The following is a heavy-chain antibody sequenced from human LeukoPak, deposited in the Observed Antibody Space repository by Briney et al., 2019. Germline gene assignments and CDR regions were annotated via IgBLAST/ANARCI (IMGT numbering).Heavy chain of an antibody. CDR2: INTNTGNP. J-gene: IGHJ4*02. CDR1: GYTFTNYA. D-gene: IGHD3-10*01. Sequence: ASVRVSCKASGYTFTNYAMNWVRQAPGQGLEWMGWINTNTGNPTYAQGFTGRFVFSLDTSVSTAYLQISSLKAEDTAVYYCARVPAYYGSGSQDYWGQGTLVTVSS. CDR3: ARVPAYYGSGSQDY. V-gene: IGHV7-4-1*02.